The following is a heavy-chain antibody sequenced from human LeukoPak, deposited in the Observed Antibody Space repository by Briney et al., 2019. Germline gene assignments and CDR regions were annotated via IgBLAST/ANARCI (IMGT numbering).Heavy chain of an antibody. V-gene: IGHV3-48*03. Sequence: GGSLRLSCAASGFTFSSYEMNWVRQAPGKGLEWVSYISSSGSTIYYADSVKGRFTISRDNAKNSLYLQMNSLRAEDTALYHCARTAVAYYYYYYIDVWGKGTTVTISS. D-gene: IGHD6-19*01. J-gene: IGHJ6*03. CDR1: GFTFSSYE. CDR3: ARTAVAYYYYYYIDV. CDR2: ISSSGSTI.